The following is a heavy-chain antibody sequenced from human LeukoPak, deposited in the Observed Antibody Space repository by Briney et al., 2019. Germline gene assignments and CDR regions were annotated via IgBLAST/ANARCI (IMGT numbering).Heavy chain of an antibody. Sequence: SETLSLTCSVSGGFISGYCWSWIRQPPGKGLEWIGYIYYSGITKYNPSLKSRVTISVDTSKNQFSLKLTSVTAADTAVYYCARGRFLDAFDIRGQGTMVTVSS. J-gene: IGHJ3*02. CDR2: IYYSGIT. D-gene: IGHD3-3*01. CDR1: GGFISGYC. V-gene: IGHV4-59*01. CDR3: ARGRFLDAFDI.